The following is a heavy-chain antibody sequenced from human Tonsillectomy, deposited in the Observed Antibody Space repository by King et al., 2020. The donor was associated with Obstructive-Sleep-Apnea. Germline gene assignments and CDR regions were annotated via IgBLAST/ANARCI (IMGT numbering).Heavy chain of an antibody. Sequence: DVQLVESGGGLVQPGGSLRLSCAASGFPFSSYWMNWVRQAPGKGLEWVANIKEDGSEKYYVDSVKGRFTISRDNAKNSLYLQMNSLRAEDTAVYYCANPERVWGQGTLVTVSS. J-gene: IGHJ4*02. CDR3: ANPERV. CDR1: GFPFSSYW. CDR2: IKEDGSEK. V-gene: IGHV3-7*03.